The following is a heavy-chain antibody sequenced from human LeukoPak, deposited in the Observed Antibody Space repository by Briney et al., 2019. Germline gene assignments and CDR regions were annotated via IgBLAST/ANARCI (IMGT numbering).Heavy chain of an antibody. V-gene: IGHV3-21*01. CDR3: ARVGPGNYDFWSGYWNPDY. D-gene: IGHD3-3*01. CDR2: ISSSSSYI. Sequence: GGFLRLSCAASGFTFSSYSMNWVRQAPGKGLEWVSSISSSSSYIYYADSVKGRFTISRDNAKNSLYLQMNSLRAEDTAVYYCARVGPGNYDFWSGYWNPDYWGQGTLVTVSS. J-gene: IGHJ4*02. CDR1: GFTFSSYS.